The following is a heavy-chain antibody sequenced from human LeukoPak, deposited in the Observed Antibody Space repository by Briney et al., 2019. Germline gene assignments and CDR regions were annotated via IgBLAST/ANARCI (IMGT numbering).Heavy chain of an antibody. J-gene: IGHJ6*03. D-gene: IGHD6-6*01. CDR3: ARGESSSSPLYYYYYYMDV. Sequence: SETLSLTCTVSGGCISTSNYYWSWIRQPAGKGLEWIGRIYTSGSTNYNPSLKSRVTISVDTSKNQFSLRLNSVTAADTAVYYCARGESSSSPLYYYYYYMDVWGKGTTVTVSS. CDR1: GGCISTSNYY. CDR2: IYTSGST. V-gene: IGHV4-61*02.